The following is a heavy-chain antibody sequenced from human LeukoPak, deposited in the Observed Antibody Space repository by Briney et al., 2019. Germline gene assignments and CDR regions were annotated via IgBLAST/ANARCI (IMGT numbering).Heavy chain of an antibody. CDR1: GGSFSGYY. V-gene: IGHV4-34*01. CDR3: ARGRVSSSTWYSTYYYYFYMDV. CDR2: INHSGST. J-gene: IGHJ6*03. D-gene: IGHD1-1*01. Sequence: SETLSLTCAVYGGSFSGYYWSWIRQPPGKGLEWIGEINHSGSTNFNPSLNGRVSISRDTSKNLFSLRLRSVTAADTGVYFCARGRVSSSTWYSTYYYYFYMDVWGKGTTVTVSS.